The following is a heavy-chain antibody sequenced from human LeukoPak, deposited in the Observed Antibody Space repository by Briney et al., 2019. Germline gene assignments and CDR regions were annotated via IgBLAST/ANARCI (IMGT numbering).Heavy chain of an antibody. CDR1: GDSISSSSSY. Sequence: PSETLSLTCTVSGDSISSSSSYWGWIRQPPGEGLEWIGSIYYSGSTCYNTSLKSRVTISVDTSKNQFSLKLSSVTAADTAVYYCARAARRGAHGYYYGSGSPMGFDPWGQGTLVTVSS. D-gene: IGHD3-10*01. J-gene: IGHJ5*02. V-gene: IGHV4-39*07. CDR2: IYYSGST. CDR3: ARAARRGAHGYYYGSGSPMGFDP.